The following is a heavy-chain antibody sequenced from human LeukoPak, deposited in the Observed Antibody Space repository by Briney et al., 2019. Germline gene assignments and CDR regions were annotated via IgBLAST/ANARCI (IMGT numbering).Heavy chain of an antibody. CDR2: ISAYNGNT. D-gene: IGHD1-26*01. CDR3: ARVGASGGDVGHDAFDI. V-gene: IGHV1-18*01. Sequence: ASVKVSCKASGYTFTSYGISWVRQAPGQGLEWMGWISAYNGNTNYAQKLQGRVTMTTDTSTSTAYMELRSLRSDDTAVYYCARVGASGGDVGHDAFDIWGQGTMVTVSS. CDR1: GYTFTSYG. J-gene: IGHJ3*02.